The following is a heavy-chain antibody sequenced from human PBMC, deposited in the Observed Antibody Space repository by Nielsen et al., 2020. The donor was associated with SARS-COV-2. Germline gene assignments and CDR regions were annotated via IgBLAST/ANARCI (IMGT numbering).Heavy chain of an antibody. J-gene: IGHJ6*02. Sequence: SETLSLTCAVYGGSFSGYYWSWIRQPPGKGLEWIGEINHSGSTNYNPSLKSRVTISVDTSKNQFSLKLTSVTAADTAVYYCARTSGSYYYYYGMDVWGQGTTVTVSS. CDR1: GGSFSGYY. V-gene: IGHV4-34*01. D-gene: IGHD1-26*01. CDR3: ARTSGSYYYYYGMDV. CDR2: INHSGST.